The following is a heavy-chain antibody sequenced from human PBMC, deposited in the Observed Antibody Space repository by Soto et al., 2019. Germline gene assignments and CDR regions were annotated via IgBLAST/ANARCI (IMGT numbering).Heavy chain of an antibody. J-gene: IGHJ6*02. D-gene: IGHD7-27*01. V-gene: IGHV3-7*01. CDR1: GFPFSRYW. CDR3: ARVLWGGIAEANLCSSGIAV. Sequence: GGSLRLSCAASGFPFSRYWMSWVRQTPGKGLEWVANIKQDGSEKYYVDSVKGRFTISKDHPSNSLSLEMNSLKAEYTGVYYCARVLWGGIAEANLCSSGIAVWGQVTKVTDSS. CDR2: IKQDGSEK.